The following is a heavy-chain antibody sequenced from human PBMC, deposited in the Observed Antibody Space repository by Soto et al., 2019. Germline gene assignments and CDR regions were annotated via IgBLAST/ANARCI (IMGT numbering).Heavy chain of an antibody. CDR2: INHSGST. V-gene: IGHV4-34*01. CDR1: GGSFSGYY. Sequence: QVQLQQWGAGLLKPSETLSLTCAVYGGSFSGYYWSWIRQPPGKGLEWIGEINHSGSTNYNPSHKSRVTISVDTSKNHFSLKLSSVTAADTAVYYCASGGTTGLAYWGQGTLVTVSS. CDR3: ASGGTTGLAY. D-gene: IGHD1-1*01. J-gene: IGHJ4*02.